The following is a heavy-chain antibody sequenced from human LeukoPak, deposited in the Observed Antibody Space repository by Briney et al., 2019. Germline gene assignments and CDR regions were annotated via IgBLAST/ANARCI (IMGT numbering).Heavy chain of an antibody. CDR2: INHSGST. Sequence: SETLSLTCAVYGGSFSGYYWSWIRQPPGKGLEWIGEINHSGSTNYNPSLKSRVTISVDTSKNQFSLKLSSVTAADTAVYYCARSLFTVVVPAAIYPYFDYWGQGTLVTVSS. V-gene: IGHV4-34*01. CDR3: ARSLFTVVVPAAIYPYFDY. J-gene: IGHJ4*02. CDR1: GGSFSGYY. D-gene: IGHD2-2*02.